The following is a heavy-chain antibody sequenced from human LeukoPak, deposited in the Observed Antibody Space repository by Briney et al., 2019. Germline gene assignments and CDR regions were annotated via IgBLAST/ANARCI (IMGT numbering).Heavy chain of an antibody. CDR2: ISAYNGNT. D-gene: IGHD6-13*01. Sequence: ASVKVSCKASGYTFTSYGISWVRQAPGQGLEWMGWISAYNGNTNYAQKLQGRVTMTTDTSTSTAYMELRRLRSDDTAVYYCARDGRPEAAAGSTWFDPWGQGTLVTVSS. V-gene: IGHV1-18*01. J-gene: IGHJ5*02. CDR3: ARDGRPEAAAGSTWFDP. CDR1: GYTFTSYG.